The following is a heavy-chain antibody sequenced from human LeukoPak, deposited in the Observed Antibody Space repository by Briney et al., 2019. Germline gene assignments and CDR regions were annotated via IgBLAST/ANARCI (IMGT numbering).Heavy chain of an antibody. J-gene: IGHJ5*02. CDR3: APPPYYYEASGYSVA. V-gene: IGHV4-59*12. D-gene: IGHD3-22*01. CDR1: SGSFRTYY. Sequence: SETLSLTCTVSSGSFRTYYWSWIRQPPGKGLEWIGYIFYNEGTSYNPSLKSRVTISVDPSKNQFSLNLSSVTAADTAVYYCAPPPYYYEASGYSVAWGQGTLVTVSS. CDR2: IFYNEGT.